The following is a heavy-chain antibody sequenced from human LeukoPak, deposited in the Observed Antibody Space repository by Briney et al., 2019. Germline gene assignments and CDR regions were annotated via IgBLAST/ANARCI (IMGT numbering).Heavy chain of an antibody. CDR3: ASESGTGDFDY. V-gene: IGHV4-59*01. CDR2: IYYSGST. CDR1: GGSISSYY. D-gene: IGHD1-26*01. J-gene: IGHJ4*02. Sequence: PAETLSLTCTVSGGSISSYYWSWIRQPPGKGLEWIGYIYYSGSTNYNPSLKSRVTISVDTSKNQFSLKLSSVTAADTAVYYCASESGTGDFDYWGQGTLVTVSS.